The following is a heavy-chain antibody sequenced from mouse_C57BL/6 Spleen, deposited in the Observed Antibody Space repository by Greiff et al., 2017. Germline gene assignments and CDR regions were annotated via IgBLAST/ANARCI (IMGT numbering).Heavy chain of an antibody. CDR3: ARGGQTDY. Sequence: EVKLQESGPGLVKPSQSLSLPCSVTGYSITSGYYWNWIRQFPGNKLEWMGYISYDGSNNYNPSLKNRISITRDTSKNQFFLKLNSVTTEDTATYYCARGGQTDYWGQGTSVTVSS. V-gene: IGHV3-6*01. CDR2: ISYDGSN. J-gene: IGHJ4*01. CDR1: GYSITSGYY.